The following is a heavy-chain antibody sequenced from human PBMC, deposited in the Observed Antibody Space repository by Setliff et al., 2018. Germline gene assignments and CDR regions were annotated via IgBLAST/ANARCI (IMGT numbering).Heavy chain of an antibody. Sequence: RASVKVSCKASGYSFTSYDINWVRLAAGQGLEWMGWVSPIDVGKPGYAQKFQGRVTITWVTSISTAYMELSSLRSEDTAVYYCVRVTSGRLDFDYWGQGTPVTVSS. CDR2: VSPIDVGKP. CDR1: GYSFTSYD. V-gene: IGHV1-8*01. CDR3: VRVTSGRLDFDY. D-gene: IGHD6-19*01. J-gene: IGHJ4*02.